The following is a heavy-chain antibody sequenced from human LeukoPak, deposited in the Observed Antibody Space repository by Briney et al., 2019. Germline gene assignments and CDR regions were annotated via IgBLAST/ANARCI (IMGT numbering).Heavy chain of an antibody. CDR3: ARDLIEVDGSGSLYYYYYMDV. D-gene: IGHD3-10*01. CDR1: GFTFSSYS. J-gene: IGHJ6*03. V-gene: IGHV3-21*01. Sequence: GGSLRLSCAASGFTFSSYSMNWVRQAPGKGLEWVSSISSSSSYIYYADSVKGRFTISRDNAKNSLYLQMNSLRAEDTAVYYCARDLIEVDGSGSLYYYYYMDVWGKGTTVTVSS. CDR2: ISSSSSYI.